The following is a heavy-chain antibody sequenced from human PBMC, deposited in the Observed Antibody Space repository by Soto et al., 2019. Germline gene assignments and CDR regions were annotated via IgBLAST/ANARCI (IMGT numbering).Heavy chain of an antibody. D-gene: IGHD3-10*01. CDR3: AKDMVRGLTPYYGMDV. V-gene: IGHV3-30*18. Sequence: QVQLVESGGGVVQPGRSLRLSCAASGFTFSSYGIHWVRQAPGKGLEWVAVISYEGSYKYHADSVKGRLTISRDNSKNTLYLQMNNLRAEDTAVYYCAKDMVRGLTPYYGMDVWGQGTTVTVSS. CDR2: ISYEGSYK. CDR1: GFTFSSYG. J-gene: IGHJ6*02.